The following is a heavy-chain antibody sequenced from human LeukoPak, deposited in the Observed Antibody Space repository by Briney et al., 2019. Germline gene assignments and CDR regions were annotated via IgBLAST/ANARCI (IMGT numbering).Heavy chain of an antibody. V-gene: IGHV4-34*01. J-gene: IGHJ4*02. Sequence: PSETLSLTCAVYGGSFSGYYWSWIRLPPGKGLEWIGEINHSGSTNYNPSLKSRVTISVDTSKNQFSLKLSSVTAADTAVYYCARGRIRYCSGGSCSFDPFFDYWGQGTLVTVSS. CDR1: GGSFSGYY. CDR3: ARGRIRYCSGGSCSFDPFFDY. D-gene: IGHD2-15*01. CDR2: INHSGST.